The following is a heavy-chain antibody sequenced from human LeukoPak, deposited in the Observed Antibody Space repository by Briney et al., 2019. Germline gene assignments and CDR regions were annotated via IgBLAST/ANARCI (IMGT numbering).Heavy chain of an antibody. CDR2: IIPIFGTA. J-gene: IGHJ6*03. CDR1: GGTFSSYA. Sequence: GASVKVSCKASGGTFSSYAISWVRQAPGQGLEWMGGIIPIFGTANYAQKFQGRVTITADKSTSTAYMELSSLRSEDTAVYYCARGRRSGSYFYWHPYYYYYYMDVWGKGTTVTVSS. D-gene: IGHD1-26*01. V-gene: IGHV1-69*06. CDR3: ARGRRSGSYFYWHPYYYYYYMDV.